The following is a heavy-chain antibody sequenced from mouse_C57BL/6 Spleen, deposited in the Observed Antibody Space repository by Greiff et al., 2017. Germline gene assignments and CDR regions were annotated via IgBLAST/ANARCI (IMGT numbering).Heavy chain of an antibody. J-gene: IGHJ2*01. CDR1: GYTFTSYW. D-gene: IGHD1-2*01. CDR2: IDPSDSYT. CDR3: ARRGTTAFFDY. V-gene: IGHV1-69*01. Sequence: QVQLQQPGAELVMPGASVKLSCKASGYTFTSYWMPWVKQRPGQGLEWIGEIDPSDSYTNYNQKFKGKSTLTVDKSSSTAYMQLSSLTSEDSAVYYCARRGTTAFFDYWGQGTTRTVSS.